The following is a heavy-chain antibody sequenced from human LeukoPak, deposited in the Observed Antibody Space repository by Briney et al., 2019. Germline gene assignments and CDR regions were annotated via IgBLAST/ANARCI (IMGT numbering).Heavy chain of an antibody. D-gene: IGHD3-22*01. CDR3: ARSYDDSSGYYYNPLGY. J-gene: IGHJ4*02. Sequence: SGTLSLTCAVSGGSISSSNWWSWVRQPPGKGLEWIGEIYHSGSTNYNPSLKSRVTISVDKSKNQFSLKLSSVTAADTAVYYCARSYDDSSGYYYNPLGYWGQGTLVTVSS. V-gene: IGHV4-4*02. CDR2: IYHSGST. CDR1: GGSISSSNW.